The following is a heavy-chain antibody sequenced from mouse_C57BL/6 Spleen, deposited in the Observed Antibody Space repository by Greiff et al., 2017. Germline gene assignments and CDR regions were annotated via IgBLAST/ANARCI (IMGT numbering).Heavy chain of an antibody. Sequence: VQLQQPGAELVKPGASVKLSCKASGYTFTSYWMHWVKQRPGQGLEWIGMIHPNSGSTNYNEKFKSKATLTVDKSSSTAYMQLSSLTSEDSAVYYCARPQGYYGSQSLDYWGQGTTLTVSS. CDR1: GYTFTSYW. CDR3: ARPQGYYGSQSLDY. J-gene: IGHJ2*01. CDR2: IHPNSGST. D-gene: IGHD1-1*01. V-gene: IGHV1-64*01.